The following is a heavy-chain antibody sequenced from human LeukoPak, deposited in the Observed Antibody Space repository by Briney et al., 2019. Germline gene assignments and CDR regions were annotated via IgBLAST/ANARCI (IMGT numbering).Heavy chain of an antibody. Sequence: SQTLSLTCTVSCGSISSGDYYWSWIRQPPGKGLEWIGYIYYSGSTYYNPSLKSRVTISVDTSKNQFSLKLSSVTAADTAVYYCARDLEAIDGSSHDAFDIWGQGTMVTVSS. CDR1: CGSISSGDYY. CDR3: ARDLEAIDGSSHDAFDI. D-gene: IGHD1-26*01. CDR2: IYYSGST. J-gene: IGHJ3*02. V-gene: IGHV4-30-4*08.